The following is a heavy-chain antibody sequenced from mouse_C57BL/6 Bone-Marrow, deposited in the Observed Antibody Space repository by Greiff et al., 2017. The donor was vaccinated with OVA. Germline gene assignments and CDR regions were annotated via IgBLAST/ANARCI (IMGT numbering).Heavy chain of an antibody. CDR1: GFTFSSYG. CDR2: ISSGGSYT. J-gene: IGHJ2*01. D-gene: IGHD1-1*02. CDR3: ARGWCYFDY. V-gene: IGHV5-6*02. Sequence: EVKLVESGGDLVKPGGSLKLSCAASGFTFSSYGMSWVRQTSDKRLEWVATISSGGSYTYYPDSVKGRFTISRDNAKNTLYLQMSSLKSEDTAMYYCARGWCYFDYWGQGTTLTVSS.